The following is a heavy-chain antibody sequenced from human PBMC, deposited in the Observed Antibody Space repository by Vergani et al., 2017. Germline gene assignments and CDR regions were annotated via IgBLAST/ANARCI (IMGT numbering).Heavy chain of an antibody. Sequence: QVQLQESGPGLVKPSQTLSLTCSVSGGAVNSGSNFWTWIRQPAGKGLEWIGRTSTDGSTNYNPSLKSRVTMSIDTSKNQFSLRLNSVAAADTSVYYCARGGIVGTIAQGNYFDPWGQGTLVTVSS. CDR1: GGAVNSGSNF. V-gene: IGHV4-61*02. CDR2: TSTDGST. D-gene: IGHD1-26*01. CDR3: ARGGIVGTIAQGNYFDP. J-gene: IGHJ5*02.